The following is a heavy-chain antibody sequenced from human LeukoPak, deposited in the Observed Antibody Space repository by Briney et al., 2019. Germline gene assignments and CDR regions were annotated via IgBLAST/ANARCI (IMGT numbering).Heavy chain of an antibody. V-gene: IGHV3-20*04. CDR2: LNWNGDST. J-gene: IGHJ4*02. CDR3: ARAAEGGSGSYLACLDY. CDR1: GFTFHDYG. D-gene: IGHD3-10*01. Sequence: GGSLRLSCAASGFTFHDYGMSWVRQTPGKGLEWVTGLNWNGDSTGYADSVKGRFTSSRDNGKNSLHLQMNSLRVEDTAVYYCARAAEGGSGSYLACLDYWGQGTLVTVSS.